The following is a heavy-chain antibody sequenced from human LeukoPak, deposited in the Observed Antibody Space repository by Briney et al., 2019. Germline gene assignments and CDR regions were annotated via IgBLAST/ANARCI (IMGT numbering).Heavy chain of an antibody. V-gene: IGHV3-30*18. Sequence: GGSLRLSCAASGFTFSSYGMHWVRQAPGKGLEWMAVISYDASNKYYADSVKGRFTISRDNSKNTLYLQMNSLRAEDTAVYYCAKVKGIQLWTKYFDYWGQGTLVTVSS. CDR1: GFTFSSYG. CDR3: AKVKGIQLWTKYFDY. CDR2: ISYDASNK. D-gene: IGHD5-18*01. J-gene: IGHJ4*02.